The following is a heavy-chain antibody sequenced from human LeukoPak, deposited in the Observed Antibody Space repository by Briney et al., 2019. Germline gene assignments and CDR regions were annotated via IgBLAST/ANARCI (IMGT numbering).Heavy chain of an antibody. CDR3: AREIGWFGELAQYGMDA. Sequence: GGSLRLSCAASGFTFSSYEMNWVRQAPGKGLEWVSYISSSGSTIYYADSVKGRFTISRDNAKNSLYLQMNSLRAEDTAVYYCAREIGWFGELAQYGMDAWGQGTTVTVSS. J-gene: IGHJ6*02. CDR2: ISSSGSTI. CDR1: GFTFSSYE. V-gene: IGHV3-48*03. D-gene: IGHD3-10*01.